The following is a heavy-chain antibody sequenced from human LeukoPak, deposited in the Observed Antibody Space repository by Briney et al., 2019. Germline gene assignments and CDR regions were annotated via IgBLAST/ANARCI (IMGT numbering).Heavy chain of an antibody. Sequence: GASVKVSCKASGYTFTGYYMHWVRQAPGQGLEWMGWINPNSGGTNYAQKFQGRATMTRDTSISTAYMELSRLRSDDTAVYYCARGYCSSTSCSYFDSWGQGTLVTVSS. J-gene: IGHJ4*02. CDR2: INPNSGGT. CDR1: GYTFTGYY. D-gene: IGHD2-2*01. CDR3: ARGYCSSTSCSYFDS. V-gene: IGHV1-2*02.